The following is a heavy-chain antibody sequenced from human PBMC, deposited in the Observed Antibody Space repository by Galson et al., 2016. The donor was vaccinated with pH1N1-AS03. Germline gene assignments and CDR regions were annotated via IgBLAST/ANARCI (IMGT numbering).Heavy chain of an antibody. CDR3: AKDGAWTFEV. J-gene: IGHJ3*01. D-gene: IGHD3-16*01. V-gene: IGHV3-30*02. CDR2: LGHDRSLI. CDR1: GYTLSTSG. Sequence: SLRLSCAASGYTLSTSGIHWVRQTPDKGLEWVAFLGHDRSLIQHAEKVKGRSTISRDDSKNTLYLQMNSLGPGDTAIYYCAKDGAWTFEVWGQGTMVTVSS.